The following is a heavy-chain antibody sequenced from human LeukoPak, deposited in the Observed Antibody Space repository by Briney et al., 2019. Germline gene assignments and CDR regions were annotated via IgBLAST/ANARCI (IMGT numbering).Heavy chain of an antibody. Sequence: GRSLRLSCAASGFTFSSYEMNWVRQAPGKGLEWVSYISSSGSTIYYADSVRGRFTISRDNAKNSLYLQMNSLRAEDTAVYYCAREGIAVAGSDYWGQGTLVTVSS. J-gene: IGHJ4*02. CDR2: ISSSGSTI. D-gene: IGHD6-19*01. CDR1: GFTFSSYE. CDR3: AREGIAVAGSDY. V-gene: IGHV3-48*03.